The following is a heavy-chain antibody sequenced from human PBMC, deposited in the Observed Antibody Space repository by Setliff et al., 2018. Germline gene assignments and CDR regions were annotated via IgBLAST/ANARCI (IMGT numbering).Heavy chain of an antibody. CDR3: ARQPYSTTYYYYYYYMDV. CDR2: IFYTGST. J-gene: IGHJ6*03. CDR1: NGSISSGNYF. D-gene: IGHD6-13*01. Sequence: SETLSLTCTVSNGSISSGNYFWGWIRQPPGKGLEWMGSIFYTGSTYYSPSLKSRVTMSIDTSKNQFSLNLNSVTAADTAVYYCARQPYSTTYYYYYYYMDVWGKGTTVTV. V-gene: IGHV4-39*01.